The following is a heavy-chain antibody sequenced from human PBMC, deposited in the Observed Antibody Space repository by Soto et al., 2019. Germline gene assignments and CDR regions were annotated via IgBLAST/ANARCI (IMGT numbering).Heavy chain of an antibody. CDR3: ARGVRGVITKGYYYGMDV. Sequence: PVGSLRLSCAASGFTFSSYDMHWVRQATGKGLEWVSAIGTAGDTYYPGSVKGRFTISRENDKNSLYLQMNSLRAGDTAVYYCARGVRGVITKGYYYGMDVWGQGTTVTVSS. CDR1: GFTFSSYD. CDR2: IGTAGDT. J-gene: IGHJ6*02. D-gene: IGHD3-10*01. V-gene: IGHV3-13*01.